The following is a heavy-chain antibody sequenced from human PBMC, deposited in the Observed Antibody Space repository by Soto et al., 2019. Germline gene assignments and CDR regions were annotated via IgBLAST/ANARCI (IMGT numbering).Heavy chain of an antibody. CDR1: GFTFSSYG. V-gene: IGHV3-33*01. J-gene: IGHJ6*02. Sequence: GGSLRLSCAASGFTFSSYGMHWVRQAPGKGLEWVAVIWYDGSNKYYADSVKGRFTISRDNSKNTLHLQMNSLRAEDTAVYYCARRGRKYYDSSGYYYYGMDVWGQGTTVTSP. CDR3: ARRGRKYYDSSGYYYYGMDV. CDR2: IWYDGSNK. D-gene: IGHD3-22*01.